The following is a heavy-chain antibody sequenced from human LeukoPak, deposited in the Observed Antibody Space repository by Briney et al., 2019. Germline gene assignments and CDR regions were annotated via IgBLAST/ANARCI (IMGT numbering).Heavy chain of an antibody. J-gene: IGHJ3*01. D-gene: IGHD2-21*01. CDR2: ISAGGDSA. Sequence: GGSLRLSCAASGFTFRSYGMSWLRQAPGKGLEWVSSISAGGDSAYYADSVKGRFTISRDNSKNTLFLQMGRIGGENTAVYFSAKAAGRLRVREVFDLWGQGPMVPVLS. CDR1: GFTFRSYG. V-gene: IGHV3-23*01. CDR3: AKAAGRLRVREVFDL.